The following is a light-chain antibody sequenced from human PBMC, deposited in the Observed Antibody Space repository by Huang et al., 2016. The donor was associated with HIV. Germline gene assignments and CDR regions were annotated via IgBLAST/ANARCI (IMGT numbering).Light chain of an antibody. CDR2: GAS. CDR1: QSVSSN. Sequence: EVVMTQSPATLSVSPGERATLSCRASQSVSSNLAWYQQKPGQAPRLLIYGASTRATGIPARFSGSWSGTEFTLTISSLQSEDFAVYYCQQYNNWPPVTFGQGTKLEIK. J-gene: IGKJ2*01. CDR3: QQYNNWPPVT. V-gene: IGKV3D-15*01.